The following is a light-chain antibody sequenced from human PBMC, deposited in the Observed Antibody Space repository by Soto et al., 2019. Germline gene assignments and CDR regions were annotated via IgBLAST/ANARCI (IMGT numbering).Light chain of an antibody. CDR2: DAS. V-gene: IGKV1-5*01. CDR3: QQYNSYSLT. J-gene: IGKJ1*01. Sequence: DIQMTQSPSTLSASVGDRVTITCRASQSISSWLAWYQQKPGKASKLLIYDASSLESGVPSRFSGSGSGTEFTLTISSLQPDDFATYYCQQYNSYSLTFGQGTKVDIK. CDR1: QSISSW.